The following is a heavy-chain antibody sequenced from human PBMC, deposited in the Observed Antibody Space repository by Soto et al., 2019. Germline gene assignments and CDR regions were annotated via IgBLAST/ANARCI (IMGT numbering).Heavy chain of an antibody. CDR3: AKCLQIHWNYDAYHI. Sequence: EVKVLESGGGLVQPGGSLRLSCAASGFMLSTYSMSWVRQAPGKGLEWVSHITGSGGITYYADSVKGRFTISRDTSINTLYLQMNSLRAEDTALYYCAKCLQIHWNYDAYHIWGQGTMVTVSS. CDR1: GFMLSTYS. CDR2: ITGSGGIT. D-gene: IGHD1-7*01. V-gene: IGHV3-23*01. J-gene: IGHJ3*02.